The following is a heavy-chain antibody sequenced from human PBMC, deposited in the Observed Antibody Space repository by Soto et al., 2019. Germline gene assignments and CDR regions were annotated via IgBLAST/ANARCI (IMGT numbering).Heavy chain of an antibody. D-gene: IGHD3-10*01. CDR2: INHSGST. CDR1: GGSFSGYY. CDR3: ARGGGSGSYYILDY. Sequence: SGTLSLTCSVYGGSFSGYYWSWIRQPPGKGLEWIGEINHSGSTNYNPSLKSRVTISVDTSKNQFSLKLSSVTAADTAVYYCARGGGSGSYYILDYWGQGTLVTVSS. V-gene: IGHV4-34*01. J-gene: IGHJ4*02.